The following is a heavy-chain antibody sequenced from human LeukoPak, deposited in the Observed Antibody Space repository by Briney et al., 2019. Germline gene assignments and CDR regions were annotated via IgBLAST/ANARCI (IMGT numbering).Heavy chain of an antibody. V-gene: IGHV4-59*01. D-gene: IGHD6-19*01. CDR3: ARSHYSSGWTFDY. Sequence: SETLSLTCTVSGGSITYFYWNWIRQPPGKELEWLGYSYYSGTTNYNPSLKSRVTISVDTSKNQFSLKLSPVSAADTAVYYCARSHYSSGWTFDYWGQGTLVTVSS. CDR1: GGSITYFY. CDR2: SYYSGTT. J-gene: IGHJ4*02.